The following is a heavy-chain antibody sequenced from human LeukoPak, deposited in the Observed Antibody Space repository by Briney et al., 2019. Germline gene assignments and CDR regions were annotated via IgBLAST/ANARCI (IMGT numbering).Heavy chain of an antibody. J-gene: IGHJ6*03. D-gene: IGHD3-10*01. CDR1: GFTLSGSA. Sequence: PGGSLRLSCAASGFTLSGSAIHWVRQASGKGLEWIGHIRREANTYATTIAASLKGRFTISRDDSKNTAYLQMNSQKTEDTAVYYCARQVGELLSGTLYYYYLDVWGKGTRSPSP. CDR2: IRREANTYAT. V-gene: IGHV3-73*01. CDR3: ARQVGELLSGTLYYYYLDV.